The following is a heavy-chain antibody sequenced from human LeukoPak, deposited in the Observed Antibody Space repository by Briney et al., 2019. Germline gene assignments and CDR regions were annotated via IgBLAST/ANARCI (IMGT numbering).Heavy chain of an antibody. D-gene: IGHD2-2*01. CDR3: AKDACSSTSCYFDY. CDR1: GFTFSSYT. V-gene: IGHV3-9*03. J-gene: IGHJ4*02. CDR2: ISWNSGSI. Sequence: GGSLRLSCAASGFTFSSYTMSWVRQTPGKGLEWVSGISWNSGSIGYADSVKGRFTISRDNAKNSLYLQMNSLRAEDMALYYCAKDACSSTSCYFDYWGQGTLVTVSS.